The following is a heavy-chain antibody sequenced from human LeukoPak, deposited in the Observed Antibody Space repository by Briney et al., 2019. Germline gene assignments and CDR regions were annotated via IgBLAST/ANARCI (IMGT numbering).Heavy chain of an antibody. CDR1: GFTVSSNY. V-gene: IGHV3-53*01. Sequence: GGSLRLSCAASGFTVSSNYRSWVRQAPGKGLEWVSVIYSGGSTYYADSVKGRFTISRDNSKNTLYLQMNSLRAEDTAVYYCARDRYSSSWYDYYGMDVWGQGTTVTVSS. CDR3: ARDRYSSSWYDYYGMDV. CDR2: IYSGGST. D-gene: IGHD6-13*01. J-gene: IGHJ6*02.